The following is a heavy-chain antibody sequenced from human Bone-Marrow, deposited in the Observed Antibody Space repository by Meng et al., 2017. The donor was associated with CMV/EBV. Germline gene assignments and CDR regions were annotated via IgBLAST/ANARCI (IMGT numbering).Heavy chain of an antibody. Sequence: GESLKISCAASGFTFSSYSMNWVRQAPGKGLEWVSSISSSSYIYYADSVKGRFTISRDNAKNSLYLQMNSLRAEDTAVYYCASHLFYDSSGYYYVEGAFDIWGQGTMVTVSS. D-gene: IGHD3-22*01. CDR2: ISSSSYI. J-gene: IGHJ3*02. CDR1: GFTFSSYS. CDR3: ASHLFYDSSGYYYVEGAFDI. V-gene: IGHV3-21*01.